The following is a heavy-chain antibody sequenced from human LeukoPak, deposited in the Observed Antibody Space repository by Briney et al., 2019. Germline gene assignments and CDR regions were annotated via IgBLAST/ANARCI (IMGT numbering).Heavy chain of an antibody. CDR2: IYYSGST. Sequence: SETLSLTCTVSGGSISSYYWSWIRQPPGKGLEWIGNIYYSGSTNYNPSLKSRVTISVDTSKNQFSLKLSSVTAADTAVYYCARGPTTVVTLGDAFDIWGQGTMVTVSS. V-gene: IGHV4-59*08. CDR1: GGSISSYY. CDR3: ARGPTTVVTLGDAFDI. D-gene: IGHD4-23*01. J-gene: IGHJ3*02.